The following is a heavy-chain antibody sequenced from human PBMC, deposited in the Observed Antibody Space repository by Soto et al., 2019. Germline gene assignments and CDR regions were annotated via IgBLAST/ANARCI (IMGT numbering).Heavy chain of an antibody. CDR3: AKEPSPRWLQSYYLDY. Sequence: QVQLVESGGGVVQPGRSLRLSCAASGFTFSSYGMHWVRQAPGKGLEWVAVISYDGSNKYYADSVKGRFTISRDNSKNTLYLQMNSLRAEDTAVYYCAKEPSPRWLQSYYLDYWGQGTLVTVSS. J-gene: IGHJ4*02. D-gene: IGHD5-12*01. CDR2: ISYDGSNK. CDR1: GFTFSSYG. V-gene: IGHV3-30*18.